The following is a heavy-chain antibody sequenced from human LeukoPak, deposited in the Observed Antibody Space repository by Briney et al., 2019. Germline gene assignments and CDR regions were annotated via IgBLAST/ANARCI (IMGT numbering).Heavy chain of an antibody. CDR3: ARDLRYYYMDV. V-gene: IGHV3-11*04. J-gene: IGHJ6*03. CDR2: ISSSGSTI. CDR1: GFTFSSYA. Sequence: GGSLRLSCAASGFTFSSYAMSWIRQAPGKGLEWVSYISSSGSTIYYADSVKGRFTISRDNAKNSLYLQMNSLRAEDTAVYYCARDLRYYYMDVWGKGTTVTVSS.